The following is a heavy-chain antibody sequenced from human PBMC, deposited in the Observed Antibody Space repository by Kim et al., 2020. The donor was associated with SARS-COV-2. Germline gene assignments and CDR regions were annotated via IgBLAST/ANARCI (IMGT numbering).Heavy chain of an antibody. Sequence: ASVKVSCKASGYTFTSYGISWVRQAPGQGLEWMGWISAYNGNTNYAQKLQGRVTMTTDTSTSTAYMELRSLRSDDTAVYYCARAVGSIPYYYGMDVWGQGTTVTVSS. CDR1: GYTFTSYG. J-gene: IGHJ6*02. CDR2: ISAYNGNT. D-gene: IGHD2-21*01. CDR3: ARAVGSIPYYYGMDV. V-gene: IGHV1-18*01.